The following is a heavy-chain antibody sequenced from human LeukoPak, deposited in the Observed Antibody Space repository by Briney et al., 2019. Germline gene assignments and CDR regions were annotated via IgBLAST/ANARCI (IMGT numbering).Heavy chain of an antibody. Sequence: SGGSLRLSCAASGFTFSSYAMHWVRQAPGKGLEYVSAISSNGGSTYYANSVKGRFTISRDNSKNTLYLQIGSLRAEDMAVYYCARVGYTSYYYYGMDVWGQGTTVTVSS. V-gene: IGHV3-64*01. CDR2: ISSNGGST. CDR1: GFTFSSYA. J-gene: IGHJ6*02. D-gene: IGHD6-13*01. CDR3: ARVGYTSYYYYGMDV.